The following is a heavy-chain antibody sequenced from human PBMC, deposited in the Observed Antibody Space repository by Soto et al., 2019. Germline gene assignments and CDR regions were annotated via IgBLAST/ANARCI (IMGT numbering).Heavy chain of an antibody. V-gene: IGHV3-30*03. CDR3: ATATTLHAFDI. Sequence: QVQLVESGGGVVQPGRSLRLSCAASGFTFSSYGMHWVRQAPGKGLEWVAVISYDGSNKYYADSVKGQFTISRDNSKNTLYLQMNSLRAEDTAVYYCATATTLHAFDIWGQGTMVTVSS. CDR1: GFTFSSYG. CDR2: ISYDGSNK. J-gene: IGHJ3*02. D-gene: IGHD4-17*01.